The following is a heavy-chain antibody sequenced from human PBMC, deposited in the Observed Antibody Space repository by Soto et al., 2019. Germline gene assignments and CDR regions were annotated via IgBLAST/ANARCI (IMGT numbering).Heavy chain of an antibody. V-gene: IGHV4-31*03. CDR2: IYYSGST. CDR1: GGSISSGGYY. D-gene: IGHD3-10*01. J-gene: IGHJ6*02. Sequence: SETLSLTCTVSGGSISSGGYYWSWIRQHPGKGLEWIGYIYYSGSTYYNLSLKSRVTISVDTSKNQFSLKLSSVTAADTAVYYCAREVGDYYGSGRYYGMDVWGQGTTVTVSS. CDR3: AREVGDYYGSGRYYGMDV.